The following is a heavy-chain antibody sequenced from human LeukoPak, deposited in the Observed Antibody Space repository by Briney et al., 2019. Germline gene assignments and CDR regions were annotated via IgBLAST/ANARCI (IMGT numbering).Heavy chain of an antibody. J-gene: IGHJ4*02. CDR1: GFTFSSYV. CDR3: AREGGYSYGYRGAHYFDY. Sequence: PGRSLRLSCAASGFTFSSYVMHWVRQAPGKGLEWVAIISYDGSNEYYADSVKGRFTISRDNAKNSLYLQMNSLRAEDTAVYYCAREGGYSYGYRGAHYFDYWGQGTLVTVSS. D-gene: IGHD5-18*01. V-gene: IGHV3-30*04. CDR2: ISYDGSNE.